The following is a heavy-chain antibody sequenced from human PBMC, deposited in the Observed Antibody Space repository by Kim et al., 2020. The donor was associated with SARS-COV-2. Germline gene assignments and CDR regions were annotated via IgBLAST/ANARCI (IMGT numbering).Heavy chain of an antibody. CDR3: ARQSLAARPDRTFDY. CDR1: GYTFTGYY. D-gene: IGHD6-6*01. V-gene: IGHV1-2*06. CDR2: INPNSGGT. J-gene: IGHJ4*02. Sequence: ASVKVSCKASGYTFTGYYMHWVRQAPGQGLEWMGRINPNSGGTNYAQKFQGRVTMTRDTSISTAYMELSRLRSDDTAVYYCARQSLAARPDRTFDYWGQGTLVTVSS.